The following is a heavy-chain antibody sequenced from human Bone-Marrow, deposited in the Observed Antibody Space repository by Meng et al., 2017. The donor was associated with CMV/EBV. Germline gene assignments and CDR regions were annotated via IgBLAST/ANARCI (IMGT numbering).Heavy chain of an antibody. Sequence: CAASGFTFSSYWMHWVRQAPGKGLVWVSRINSDGSSTSYADSMKGRFTISRDNAKNTLYLQMNSLRAEDTAVYYCARFHPRTGYYDYWGQGTLVTVSS. CDR1: GFTFSSYW. CDR2: INSDGSST. V-gene: IGHV3-74*01. D-gene: IGHD3-9*01. J-gene: IGHJ4*02. CDR3: ARFHPRTGYYDY.